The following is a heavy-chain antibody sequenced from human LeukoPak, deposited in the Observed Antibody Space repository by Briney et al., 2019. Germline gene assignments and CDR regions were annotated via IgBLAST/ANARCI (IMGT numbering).Heavy chain of an antibody. CDR1: GYSISSGYY. Sequence: SETLSLTCSVSGYSISSGYYWGWIRQAPGKGLEWIGNLYHSGSTYYNPSLKSRVSISVDTSKNQFSPNLSSVTAADTAVYYCATEIQNIAGRVYWGQGTLVTVSS. J-gene: IGHJ4*02. D-gene: IGHD6-6*01. V-gene: IGHV4-38-2*02. CDR3: ATEIQNIAGRVY. CDR2: LYHSGST.